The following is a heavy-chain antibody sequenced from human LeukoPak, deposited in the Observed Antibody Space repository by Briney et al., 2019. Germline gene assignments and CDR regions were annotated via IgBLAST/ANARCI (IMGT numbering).Heavy chain of an antibody. CDR2: INPSGVST. CDR3: ARDQGYDSSGYYYYQFDY. J-gene: IGHJ4*02. Sequence: ASVKVSCKASGYTFTSYYMHWVRQAPGQGLEWMGIINPSGVSTSYVERFQGRVTMTRDMSTSTVYMELSSLRSEDTAVYYCARDQGYDSSGYYYYQFDYWGQGTLVTVSS. CDR1: GYTFTSYY. D-gene: IGHD3-22*01. V-gene: IGHV1-46*01.